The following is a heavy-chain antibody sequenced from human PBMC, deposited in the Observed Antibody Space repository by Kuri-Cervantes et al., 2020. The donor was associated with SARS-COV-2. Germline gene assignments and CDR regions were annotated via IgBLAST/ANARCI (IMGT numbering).Heavy chain of an antibody. CDR1: GFTFSSYA. V-gene: IGHV3-64*04. Sequence: GESLKISCSASGFTFSSYAMHWVRQAPGKGLEYVSAISSNGGSTYYADSVKGRFTISRDNSKNTLYLQMNSLRAEDTAVYYCARTMVRGGIPHDAFDIWGQGTMVTVSS. CDR2: ISSNGGST. J-gene: IGHJ3*02. D-gene: IGHD3-10*01. CDR3: ARTMVRGGIPHDAFDI.